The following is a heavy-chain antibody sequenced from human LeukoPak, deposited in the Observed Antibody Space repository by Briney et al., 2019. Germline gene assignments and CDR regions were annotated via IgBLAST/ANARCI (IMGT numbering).Heavy chain of an antibody. CDR3: AGSGLKQGSAVTTGDY. CDR1: GFTFSDYY. CDR2: ISSSSSYT. J-gene: IGHJ4*02. D-gene: IGHD4-17*01. Sequence: PGGSLRLSCAASGFTFSDYYMSWIRQAPGKGLEWVSYISSSSSYTNYADSVKGRFTISRDNAKNSLYLQMNSLRAEDTAVYYCAGSGLKQGSAVTTGDYWGQGTLVTVSS. V-gene: IGHV3-11*06.